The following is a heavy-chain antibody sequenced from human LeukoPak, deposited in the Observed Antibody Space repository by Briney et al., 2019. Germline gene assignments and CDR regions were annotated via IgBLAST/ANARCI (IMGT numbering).Heavy chain of an antibody. CDR2: INPNSGGT. V-gene: IGHV1-2*04. Sequence: ASVKVSCKASGYTFTSYGISWVRQAPGQGLEWMGWINPNSGGTNYAQKFQGWVTMTRDTSISTAYMELSRLRSDDTAVYYCARVHSSSWVGDAFDIWGQGTMVTVSS. CDR1: GYTFTSYG. CDR3: ARVHSSSWVGDAFDI. J-gene: IGHJ3*02. D-gene: IGHD6-13*01.